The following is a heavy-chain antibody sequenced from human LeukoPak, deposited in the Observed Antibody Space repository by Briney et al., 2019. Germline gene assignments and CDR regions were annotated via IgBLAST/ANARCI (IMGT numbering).Heavy chain of an antibody. CDR3: ARDIVVVVAATPEGWFDP. V-gene: IGHV1-2*02. CDR2: INPNSGGT. CDR1: GYTFTNYY. D-gene: IGHD2-15*01. Sequence: GASVKVSCKASGYTFTNYYMHWVRQAPGQGLEWMGWINPNSGGTNYAQKFQGRVTMTRDTSISTAYMELSRLRSDDTAVYYCARDIVVVVAATPEGWFDPWGQGTLVTVSP. J-gene: IGHJ5*02.